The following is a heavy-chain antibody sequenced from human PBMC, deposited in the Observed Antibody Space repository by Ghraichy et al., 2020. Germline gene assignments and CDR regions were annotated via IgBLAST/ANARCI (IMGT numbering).Heavy chain of an antibody. CDR3: ARGGERGLWGWDGMDV. D-gene: IGHD3-16*01. Sequence: ASVKVSCKASGYTFTGYYMHWVRQAPGQGLEWMGWINPNSGGTNYAQKFQGRVTMTRDTSISTAYMELSRLRSDDTAVYYCARGGERGLWGWDGMDVWGQGTTVTVSS. CDR1: GYTFTGYY. CDR2: INPNSGGT. J-gene: IGHJ6*02. V-gene: IGHV1-2*02.